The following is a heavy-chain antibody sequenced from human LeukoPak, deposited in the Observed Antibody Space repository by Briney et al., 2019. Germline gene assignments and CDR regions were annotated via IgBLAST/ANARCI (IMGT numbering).Heavy chain of an antibody. Sequence: PGGSLRLSCAASGFTVSSNYMSWVRQAPGKGLEWVSVIYSGGSTYYADSVKGRFTISRDNSKNTLYLQMNSLRAEDTAVYYCAKVPEYYYGSGSYYNPLFDYWGQGTLVTVSS. CDR2: IYSGGST. J-gene: IGHJ4*02. CDR3: AKVPEYYYGSGSYYNPLFDY. V-gene: IGHV3-53*01. CDR1: GFTVSSNY. D-gene: IGHD3-10*01.